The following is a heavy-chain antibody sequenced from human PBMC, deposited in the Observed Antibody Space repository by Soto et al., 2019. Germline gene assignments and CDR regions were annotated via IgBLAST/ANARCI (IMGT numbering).Heavy chain of an antibody. V-gene: IGHV1-46*01. J-gene: IGHJ4*02. CDR3: ARSLLQGDF. CDR1: GYTFIHYY. CDR2: INPNGGST. D-gene: IGHD2-21*01. Sequence: QVQLVQSGAEVKKPGASVKISCKASGYTFIHYYIHWVRQAPGQGLEWMAIINPNGGSTNYAQKFQGIVTVTSDTPTTTVSMELNSLESDDTAVYFCARSLLQGDFWGQGTLVTVSS.